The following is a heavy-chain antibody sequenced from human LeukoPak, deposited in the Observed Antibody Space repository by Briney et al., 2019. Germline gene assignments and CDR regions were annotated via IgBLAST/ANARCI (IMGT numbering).Heavy chain of an antibody. J-gene: IGHJ6*01. D-gene: IGHD3-10*01. CDR2: IYHREST. CDR1: GDSIISYKYY. CDR3: ARQGAVVRSYYYFSGMDV. Sequence: SETLSLNCTVSGDSIISYKYYWGWIRQPPGKGLEWLGSIYHRESTYYNPSLQSRLTISVDTSKNLFSLRLTSVTAADTAVYYCARQGAVVRSYYYFSGMDVWGQGTTVAVSS. V-gene: IGHV4-39*01.